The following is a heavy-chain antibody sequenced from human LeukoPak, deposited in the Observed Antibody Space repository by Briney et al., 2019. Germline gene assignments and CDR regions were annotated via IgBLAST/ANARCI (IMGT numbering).Heavy chain of an antibody. CDR1: GGSISSGSYY. CDR3: ARLQIAAAGTTDTYYYYMDV. CDR2: IYTSGST. V-gene: IGHV4-61*02. J-gene: IGHJ6*03. Sequence: PSETLSLTCTVSGGSISSGSYYWSWIRQPAGKGLEWIGRIYTSGSTNYNPSLKSRVTISVDTSKNQFSLKLSSVTAADTAVYYCARLQIAAAGTTDTYYYYMDVWGKGTTVTISS. D-gene: IGHD6-13*01.